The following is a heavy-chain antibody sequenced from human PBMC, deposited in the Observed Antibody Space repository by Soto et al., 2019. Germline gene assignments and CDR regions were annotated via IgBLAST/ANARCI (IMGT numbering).Heavy chain of an antibody. J-gene: IGHJ5*02. D-gene: IGHD6-19*01. Sequence: SETLSLTCAVYGGSFSGYYWSWIRQPPGKGLEWIGEINHSGSTNYNPSLKSRVTISVDTSKNQFSLKLSSVTAADTAVYYCARGRGIAVAGTSIGWFDPWGQGTLVTVSS. CDR1: GGSFSGYY. CDR2: INHSGST. CDR3: ARGRGIAVAGTSIGWFDP. V-gene: IGHV4-34*01.